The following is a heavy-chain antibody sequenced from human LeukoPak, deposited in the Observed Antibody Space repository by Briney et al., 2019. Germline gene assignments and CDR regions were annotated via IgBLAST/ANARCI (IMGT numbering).Heavy chain of an antibody. V-gene: IGHV3-11*01. D-gene: IGHD1-26*01. CDR1: GFTFSDNY. Sequence: GGSLRLSCAASGFTFSDNYMSWIRQAPGKGLEWVSYISSSGSIYYADSVKGRFTISRDKSKNTLYLQMNSLIAEDTAVYYCPKGDTTWELPHDYWGQGTLVTVSS. CDR2: ISSSGSI. CDR3: PKGDTTWELPHDY. J-gene: IGHJ4*02.